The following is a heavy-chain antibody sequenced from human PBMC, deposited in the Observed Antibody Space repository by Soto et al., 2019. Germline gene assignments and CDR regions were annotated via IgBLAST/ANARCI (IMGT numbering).Heavy chain of an antibody. Sequence: QVQLVQSGAEVKKPGSSVKVSCKASGGTFSTSTFTWVRQAPGQGLEWMGRTIPLLNVADYAQDFQGRLTITADKSTSTTYMELTSLTSKDTAVYYCARDSPIGSTFSGYDAIDSWGQGTLVTFSS. CDR1: GGTFSTST. J-gene: IGHJ4*02. D-gene: IGHD5-12*01. V-gene: IGHV1-69*08. CDR3: ARDSPIGSTFSGYDAIDS. CDR2: TIPLLNVA.